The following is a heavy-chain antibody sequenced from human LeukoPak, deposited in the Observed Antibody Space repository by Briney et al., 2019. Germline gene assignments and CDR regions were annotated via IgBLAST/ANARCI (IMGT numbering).Heavy chain of an antibody. CDR3: AKHDRRSVAGSVGVDY. Sequence: GGSLRLSCAASGFTFSSYGMHWVRQAPGKGLEWVAVISYDGSNKYYADSVKGRFTISRDNSKNTLYLQMNSLRAEDTALYYCAKHDRRSVAGSVGVDYWGQGTLVTVSS. CDR2: ISYDGSNK. V-gene: IGHV3-30*18. J-gene: IGHJ4*02. D-gene: IGHD6-19*01. CDR1: GFTFSSYG.